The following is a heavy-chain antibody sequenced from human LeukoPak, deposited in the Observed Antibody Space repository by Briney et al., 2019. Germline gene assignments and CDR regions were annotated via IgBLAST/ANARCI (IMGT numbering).Heavy chain of an antibody. J-gene: IGHJ5*02. CDR2: IYHSGST. CDR1: GYSFSSGYY. CDR3: ARVGYCTHGVCYSENWFDP. Sequence: SETLSLTCTVSGYSFSSGYYWGWIRPPPGKGLEWIGSIYHSGSTYYNASLKSRVTISVDTSKNQFSLKLSSVTAADTAVYYCARVGYCTHGVCYSENWFDPWGQGTLVTVSS. D-gene: IGHD2-8*01. V-gene: IGHV4-38-2*02.